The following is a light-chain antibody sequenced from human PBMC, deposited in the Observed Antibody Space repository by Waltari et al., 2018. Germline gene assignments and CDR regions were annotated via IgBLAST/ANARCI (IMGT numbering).Light chain of an antibody. J-gene: IGKJ1*01. CDR2: HAS. Sequence: EIVLTQSPGTLSLSPGGRATLSCRVSQSISQYLAWYPQKPGQAPRLLIYHASSRAAGIPDRFSGSGSGTDFSLSISRLEPEDFAVYYCQHYESLPVTFGQGTKVEIK. CDR3: QHYESLPVT. CDR1: QSISQY. V-gene: IGKV3-20*01.